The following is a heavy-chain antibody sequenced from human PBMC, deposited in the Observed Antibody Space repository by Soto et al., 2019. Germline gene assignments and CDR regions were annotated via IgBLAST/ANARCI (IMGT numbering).Heavy chain of an antibody. D-gene: IGHD3-9*01. CDR3: ARGDILTGYAD. Sequence: TSVTLSLTCAVYGGSLRGYYWSWIRQPPGKGLEWIGEINHRGSTKYNPSLKSRVTISVDTSKNQFSLKLTSVTAADTAVYYCARGDILTGYADWGQGTLVTVSS. J-gene: IGHJ4*02. CDR2: INHRGST. CDR1: GGSLRGYY. V-gene: IGHV4-34*01.